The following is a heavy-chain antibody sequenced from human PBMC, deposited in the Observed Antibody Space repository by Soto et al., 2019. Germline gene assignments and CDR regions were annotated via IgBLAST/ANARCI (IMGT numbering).Heavy chain of an antibody. CDR3: ASTSSTMPTRPALDF. J-gene: IGHJ4*01. Sequence: EVQLVESGGGLIQPGGSLRLSCAASGFTFSSYWMHWVRHTPGKGLVWVSGIDREGRDTAYADSVKGRFTSSRDNAKQSLKVKMDKIKATATPYYSCASTSSTMPTRPALDFWGQGTLVTVSS. CDR2: IDREGRDT. D-gene: IGHD1-1*01. V-gene: IGHV3-74*03. CDR1: GFTFSSYW.